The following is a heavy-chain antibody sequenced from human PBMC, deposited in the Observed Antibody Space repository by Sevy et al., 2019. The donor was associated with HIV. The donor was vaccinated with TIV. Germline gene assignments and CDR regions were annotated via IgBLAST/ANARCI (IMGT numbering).Heavy chain of an antibody. CDR1: GDSVSSNSAA. J-gene: IGHJ5*02. CDR2: TYYRSKWYN. D-gene: IGHD6-13*01. CDR3: ARVNLGYSSSWYLGWFDP. Sequence: QTLSLTCAISGDSVSSNSAAWNWIRQSPSRGLEWLGRTYYRSKWYNDYAVSVKSRITINPDTSKNQFSLQLNSVTPEDTAVYYCARVNLGYSSSWYLGWFDPWGQGTLVTVSS. V-gene: IGHV6-1*01.